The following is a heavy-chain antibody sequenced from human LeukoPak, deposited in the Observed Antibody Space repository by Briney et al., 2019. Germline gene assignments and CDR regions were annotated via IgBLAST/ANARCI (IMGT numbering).Heavy chain of an antibody. D-gene: IGHD6-19*01. J-gene: IGHJ5*01. CDR1: GFTFSSYS. Sequence: GGSLRLSCAASGFTFSSYSMNWVRQAPGKGLEWVSSIITNSSYIYYADSLKGRFTISRDNAKNSLYLQMNSLRAEDTAVYYCARDGYSSGWFDYWGQGTLVTVSS. CDR3: ARDGYSSGWFDY. CDR2: IITNSSYI. V-gene: IGHV3-21*01.